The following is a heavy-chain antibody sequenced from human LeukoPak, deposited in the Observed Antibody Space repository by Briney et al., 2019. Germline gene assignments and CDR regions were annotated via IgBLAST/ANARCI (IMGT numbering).Heavy chain of an antibody. CDR3: ARDPRTTVTTDDAFDI. CDR1: GFIFSSYS. J-gene: IGHJ3*02. CDR2: ISSSSSYI. V-gene: IGHV3-21*01. Sequence: GGSLRLSCAASGFIFSSYSMNWVRQAPGKGLEWVSSISSSSSYIYYADSLMGRFTISRDNAKNSLYLQMNSLRAEDTAVYYCARDPRTTVTTDDAFDIWGQGTMVTISS. D-gene: IGHD4-17*01.